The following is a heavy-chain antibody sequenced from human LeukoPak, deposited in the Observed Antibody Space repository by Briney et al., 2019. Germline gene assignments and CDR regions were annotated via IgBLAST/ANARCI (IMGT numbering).Heavy chain of an antibody. CDR2: ISSTTTYT. CDR3: ARGDSGSYYFDY. V-gene: IGHV3-11*06. J-gene: IGHJ4*02. Sequence: PGGSLRLSCAASGFIFSDYYMSWIRQAPGKGLEGVSYISSTTTYTNYVDSVKGRFTISRDNAKNSLYLQMNSLRAEDTAVYYCARGDSGSYYFDYWGQGTLVTVSS. CDR1: GFIFSDYY. D-gene: IGHD1-26*01.